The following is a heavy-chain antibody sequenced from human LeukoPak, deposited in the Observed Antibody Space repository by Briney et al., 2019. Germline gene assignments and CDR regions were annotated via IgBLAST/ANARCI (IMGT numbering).Heavy chain of an antibody. CDR1: GSIKNYF. Sequence: SETLSLTCTVGGSIKNYFWSWIRQPPGKGLEWIGYIYYSGSANYNPSLKSRVTISLDTSKNQFSLKLSSVTAADTAVYYCARSYTSTWRSPFDYWDQGTLVSVSS. D-gene: IGHD6-13*01. CDR2: IYYSGSA. V-gene: IGHV4-59*01. J-gene: IGHJ4*02. CDR3: ARSYTSTWRSPFDY.